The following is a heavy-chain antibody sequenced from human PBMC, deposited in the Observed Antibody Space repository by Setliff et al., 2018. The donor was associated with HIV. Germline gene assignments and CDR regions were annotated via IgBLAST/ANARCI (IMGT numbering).Heavy chain of an antibody. CDR3: ARELRGTWEGPPYYFDY. Sequence: SETLSLTCTVSGASINGGTDYWSWIRQPAGKVLQWIGRIYTSGSSYYSPSLKSRVTISLDTSTNQFSLRLSSVTAADTAVFYCARELRGTWEGPPYYFDYWGQGALVTVSS. CDR2: IYTSGSS. J-gene: IGHJ4*02. V-gene: IGHV4-61*02. D-gene: IGHD1-1*01. CDR1: GASINGGTDY.